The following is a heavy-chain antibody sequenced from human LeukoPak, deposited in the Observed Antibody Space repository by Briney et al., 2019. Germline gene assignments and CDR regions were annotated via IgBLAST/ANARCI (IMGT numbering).Heavy chain of an antibody. Sequence: ASVKVSCKASGYTFTGYYMHWVRQAPGQGLEWMGWINPNSGGTNYAQKFQGWVTMTRDTSISTAYMELSRLRSDDTAVYYCARLSGRDCSGGSCYSRAFDYWGQGTLSPSPQ. V-gene: IGHV1-2*04. J-gene: IGHJ4*02. CDR2: INPNSGGT. D-gene: IGHD2-15*01. CDR3: ARLSGRDCSGGSCYSRAFDY. CDR1: GYTFTGYY.